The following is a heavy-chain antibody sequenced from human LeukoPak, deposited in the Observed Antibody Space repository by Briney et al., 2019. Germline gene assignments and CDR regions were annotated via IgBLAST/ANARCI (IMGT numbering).Heavy chain of an antibody. J-gene: IGHJ3*02. D-gene: IGHD3-22*01. V-gene: IGHV1-18*04. CDR2: ISAYNGNT. CDR1: GYTFTGYY. CDR3: ARDLTSVVVGNDAFDI. Sequence: GASVKVSCKASGYTFTGYYMHWVRQAPGQGLEWMGWISAYNGNTNYAQKLQGRVTMTTDTSTSTAYMELRSLRSDDTAVYYCARDLTSVVVGNDAFDIWGQGTMVTVSS.